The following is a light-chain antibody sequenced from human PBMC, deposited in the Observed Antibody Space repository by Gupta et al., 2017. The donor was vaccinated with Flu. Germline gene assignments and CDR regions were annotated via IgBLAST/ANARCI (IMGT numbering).Light chain of an antibody. CDR3: YQYPLT. J-gene: IGKJ4*01. CDR1: QNIGDK. CDR2: GTS. Sequence: TPAPPTLVVSPGESATLSCRASQNIGDKLARNQQKPGQAPRLLIYGTSTRATSVPARVSGSGSGTEFTRTISSLQSEDFGGYYCYQYPLTFGGGTRVEVK. V-gene: IGKV3-15*01.